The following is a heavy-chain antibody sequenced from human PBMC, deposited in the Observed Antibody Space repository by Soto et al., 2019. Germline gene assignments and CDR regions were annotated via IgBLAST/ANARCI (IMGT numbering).Heavy chain of an antibody. CDR3: ERGRRWLQLPNYCYGVDV. CDR2: IWYDGSNK. D-gene: IGHD5-12*01. J-gene: IGHJ6*01. Sequence: QVQMVESGGGVVQPGRSLRLSCAASGFTFSSYGMHWVRQAPGKGLEGVAVIWYDGSNKYYADSVKGRFTISRDNSKNTLYLRVNRLGDEDTAVYYGERGRRWLQLPNYCYGVDVRGQGTTVTVSS. CDR1: GFTFSSYG. V-gene: IGHV3-33*01.